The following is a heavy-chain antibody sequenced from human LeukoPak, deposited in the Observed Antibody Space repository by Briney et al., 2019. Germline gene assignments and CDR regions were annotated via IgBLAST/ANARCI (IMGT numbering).Heavy chain of an antibody. Sequence: GGTLRLFCVGSGFAFHNYAMHWVRRPPGKGLEGGSAINWNSDTKAYADSVKGRFTLSRDRARNSLYLQMDSLRPEDTALYYCAKDTGGNGAYFYAMDVWGQGTSVTVSS. D-gene: IGHD4-23*01. J-gene: IGHJ6*02. CDR3: AKDTGGNGAYFYAMDV. V-gene: IGHV3-9*01. CDR2: INWNSDTK. CDR1: GFAFHNYA.